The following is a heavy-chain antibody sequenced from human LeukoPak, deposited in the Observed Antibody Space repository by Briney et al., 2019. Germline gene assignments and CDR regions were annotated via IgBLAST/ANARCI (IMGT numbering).Heavy chain of an antibody. V-gene: IGHV3-23*01. Sequence: GGSLRLSCAASGFTFSSSAMSWVRQAPGKGLEWVSGISNSGGNAYYADSVKGRFTISRDNAKNSLYMQVNGLRVDDTAVYYCAREGPIAARPPNWYFDLWGRGTLVTVTS. CDR3: AREGPIAARPPNWYFDL. D-gene: IGHD6-6*01. CDR2: ISNSGGNA. J-gene: IGHJ2*01. CDR1: GFTFSSSA.